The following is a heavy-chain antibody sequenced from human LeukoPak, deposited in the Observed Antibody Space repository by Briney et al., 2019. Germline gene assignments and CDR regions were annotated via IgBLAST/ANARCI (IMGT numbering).Heavy chain of an antibody. CDR2: IYYSGST. D-gene: IGHD3-22*01. V-gene: IGHV4-59*01. CDR3: ARVVYYDSSGYYLFDY. J-gene: IGHJ4*02. Sequence: SETLSLTCTVSGGSISSYYWSWIRQPPGKGLEWIGYIYYSGSTNYNPSLKSRVTISVDTSKDQFSLKLSSVTAADTAVYYCARVVYYDSSGYYLFDYWGQGTLVTVSS. CDR1: GGSISSYY.